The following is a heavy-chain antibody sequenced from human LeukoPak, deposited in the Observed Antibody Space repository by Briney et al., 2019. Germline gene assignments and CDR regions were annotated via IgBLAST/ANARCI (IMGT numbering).Heavy chain of an antibody. D-gene: IGHD3-22*01. Sequence: GGSLRLSCAASGFTFSSYAMSWVRQAPGKGLEWVSAISGSGGSTYYADSVKGRFTISRDNSKNTLYLQMNSLRAEDTAVYYCAKDPGSLRDTMIVVVTPDELYWGQGTLVTVSS. J-gene: IGHJ4*02. CDR3: AKDPGSLRDTMIVVVTPDELY. V-gene: IGHV3-23*01. CDR2: ISGSGGST. CDR1: GFTFSSYA.